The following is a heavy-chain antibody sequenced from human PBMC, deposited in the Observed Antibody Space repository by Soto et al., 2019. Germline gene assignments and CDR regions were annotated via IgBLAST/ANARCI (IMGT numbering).Heavy chain of an antibody. D-gene: IGHD3-22*01. CDR3: ARIAGDGHYHPDY. CDR1: GGSISSYY. CDR2: IYYSGST. Sequence: SETLSLTCTVSGGSISSYYWSWIRQPPGKGLEWIGYIYYSGSTNYNPSLKSRVTISVDTSKNQFSLKLSSVTAADTAVYYCARIAGDGHYHPDYWGQGTLVTVSS. J-gene: IGHJ4*02. V-gene: IGHV4-59*08.